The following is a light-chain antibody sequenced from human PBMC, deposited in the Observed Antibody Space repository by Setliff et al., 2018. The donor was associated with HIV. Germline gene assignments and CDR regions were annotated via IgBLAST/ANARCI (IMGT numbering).Light chain of an antibody. Sequence: QSALTQPPSVSGSPGQSIIISCTGTINNIGSYNSVSWYQQRPGTAPELIIFEVNKRPSGVSNRFSGSKSGSTASLAISGLQADDEGDYYCCSYAGTDTFVVFGTGTKVTVL. CDR3: CSYAGTDTFVV. CDR1: INNIGSYNS. V-gene: IGLV2-23*02. J-gene: IGLJ1*01. CDR2: EVN.